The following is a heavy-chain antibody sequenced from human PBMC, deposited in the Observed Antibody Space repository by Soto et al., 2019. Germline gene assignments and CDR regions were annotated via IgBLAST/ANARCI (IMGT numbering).Heavy chain of an antibody. Sequence: KPSETLSLTCTVSGGSVSSGSYYWSWIRQPPGKGLEWIGYIYYSGSTNYNPSLKSRVTISVDTSKNQFSRKLSSVTAADTAVYYCARGSPHDYVWGSYRKPGYYGMDVWGQGTTVTVSS. CDR1: GGSVSSGSYY. V-gene: IGHV4-61*01. CDR3: ARGSPHDYVWGSYRKPGYYGMDV. D-gene: IGHD3-16*02. J-gene: IGHJ6*02. CDR2: IYYSGST.